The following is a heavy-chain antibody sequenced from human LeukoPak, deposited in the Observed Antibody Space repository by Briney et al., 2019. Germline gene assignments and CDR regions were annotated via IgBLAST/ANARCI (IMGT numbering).Heavy chain of an antibody. J-gene: IGHJ4*02. V-gene: IGHV4-34*01. CDR1: GGSFSGYY. CDR2: INHSGST. CDR3: ARIGLMYYDFWSGYYPPDY. Sequence: SETLSLTCAVYGGSFSGYYWSWIRQPPGKGLEWIGEINHSGSTNYNPSLKSRVTISVDTSKNQFSLKLSSVTAADTAVYYCARIGLMYYDFWSGYYPPDYWGQGTLVTVSS. D-gene: IGHD3-3*01.